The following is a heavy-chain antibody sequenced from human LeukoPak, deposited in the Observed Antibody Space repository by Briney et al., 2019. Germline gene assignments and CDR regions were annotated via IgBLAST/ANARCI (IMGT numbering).Heavy chain of an antibody. CDR1: GSTFSSIA. CDR3: AKDLGYFDWLLPDY. CDR2: ISYDGSNK. J-gene: IGHJ4*02. Sequence: GGSLRLSCAASGSTFSSIARHWVRQAPGKGLEWVAVISYDGSNKYYADSVKGRFTISRDNSKNTLYLQMNSLRAEDTAVYYCAKDLGYFDWLLPDYWGQGTVVTVSS. V-gene: IGHV3-30*18. D-gene: IGHD3-9*01.